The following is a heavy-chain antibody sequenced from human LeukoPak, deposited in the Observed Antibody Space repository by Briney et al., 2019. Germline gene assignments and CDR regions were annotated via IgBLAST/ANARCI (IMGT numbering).Heavy chain of an antibody. V-gene: IGHV5-51*01. CDR3: ARINYDILTGYYTYFDY. J-gene: IGHJ4*02. D-gene: IGHD3-9*01. CDR2: IYPGDSDT. CDR1: GYSFTSYW. Sequence: GESLKISCKGSGYSFTSYWIGWVRQMPGKGLEWMGIIYPGDSDTRYSPSFQGQVTISADKSISTAYLQWSSLKASDTAMYYCARINYDILTGYYTYFDYRGQGTLVTVSS.